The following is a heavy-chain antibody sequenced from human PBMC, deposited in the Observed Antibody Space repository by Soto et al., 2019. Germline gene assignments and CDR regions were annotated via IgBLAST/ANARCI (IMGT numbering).Heavy chain of an antibody. CDR1: GGTFSSYA. J-gene: IGHJ6*02. CDR3: AGGEECCGGSSYPGGGYYYYYYYGMDV. Sequence: QVQLVQSGAEVKKPGSSVKVSCKASGGTFSSYAISWVRQAPGQGLEWMGGIIPIFGTANYAQKFQGRVKITADEATSTTYMEVRSLRCAENAVYYCAGGEECCGGSSYPGGGYYYYYYYGMDVWGQGTTVTVSS. D-gene: IGHD2-15*01. V-gene: IGHV1-69*01. CDR2: IIPIFGTA.